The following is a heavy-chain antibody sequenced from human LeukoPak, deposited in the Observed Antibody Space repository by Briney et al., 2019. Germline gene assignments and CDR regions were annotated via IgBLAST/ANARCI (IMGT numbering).Heavy chain of an antibody. V-gene: IGHV3-66*01. CDR2: IYGSGTT. CDR1: GFTVSNSY. J-gene: IGHJ3*02. CDR3: ARDPQINAFDI. Sequence: PGGSLRLSCAASGFTVSNSYINWVRQAPGKVLEWVSAIYGSGTTYYADSVKGRFTISRDTSKNTLYLQMNSLRAEDTAVYYCARDPQINAFDIWGQGTMVTVSS.